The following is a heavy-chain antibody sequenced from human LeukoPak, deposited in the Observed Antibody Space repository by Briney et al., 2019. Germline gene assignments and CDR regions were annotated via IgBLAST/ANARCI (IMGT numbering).Heavy chain of an antibody. J-gene: IGHJ4*02. Sequence: SETLSLTCTVSDYSISYNYYWGWIRQPPGKGLEWIGSIFHSGSTNYNPSLKSRVTISVDTSKNQFSLKLSSVTAADTAVYYCARGSLRLDYWGQGTLVTVSS. D-gene: IGHD6-6*01. CDR1: DYSISYNYY. CDR2: IFHSGST. V-gene: IGHV4-38-2*02. CDR3: ARGSLRLDY.